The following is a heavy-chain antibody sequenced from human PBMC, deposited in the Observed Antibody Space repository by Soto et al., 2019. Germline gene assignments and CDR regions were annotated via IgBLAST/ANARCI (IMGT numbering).Heavy chain of an antibody. CDR3: AKVAGPSGREPPRHSYGYGSYFDY. J-gene: IGHJ4*02. V-gene: IGHV3-23*01. Sequence: GVSLRLSCAASGFTFSNYAMSWVRQAPGKGLEWVSAISGSGGSTYYADSVKGRFTISRDNSKNTLYLQMNSLRAEDTAVYYCAKVAGPSGREPPRHSYGYGSYFDYWGKGTPVTVSS. CDR2: ISGSGGST. CDR1: GFTFSNYA. D-gene: IGHD5-18*01.